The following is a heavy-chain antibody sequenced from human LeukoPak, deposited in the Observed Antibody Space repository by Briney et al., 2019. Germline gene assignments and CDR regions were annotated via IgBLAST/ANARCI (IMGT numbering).Heavy chain of an antibody. CDR2: ISYDGSNK. V-gene: IGHV3-30*18. J-gene: IGHJ4*02. D-gene: IGHD5-18*01. Sequence: GGSLRLSCAASGFTFSSYGMHWVRQAPGKGLEWVAVISYDGSNKYYADSVKGRFTISRDNSKNTLYLQMNSLRAEDTAVYYCAKSCGSPMIFDYWGQGTLVTVSS. CDR1: GFTFSSYG. CDR3: AKSCGSPMIFDY.